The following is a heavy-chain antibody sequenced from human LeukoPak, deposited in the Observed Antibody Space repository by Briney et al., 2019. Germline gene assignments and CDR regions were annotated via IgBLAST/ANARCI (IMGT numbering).Heavy chain of an antibody. CDR1: GYTFTGYY. V-gene: IGHV1-2*02. Sequence: VASVKVSCKASGYTFTGYYMHWVRQAPGQGLEWMGWINPNSGGTNYAQKFQGRVTMTRDTSISTAYMELSRLRSDDTAVYYCARDGGGGSYGEDYFDYWGQGTLVTVSS. CDR3: ARDGGGGSYGEDYFDY. J-gene: IGHJ4*02. CDR2: INPNSGGT. D-gene: IGHD1-26*01.